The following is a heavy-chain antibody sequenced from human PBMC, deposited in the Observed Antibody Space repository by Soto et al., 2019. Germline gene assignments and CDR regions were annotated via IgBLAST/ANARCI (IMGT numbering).Heavy chain of an antibody. V-gene: IGHV4-34*01. CDR3: ARHLRIAAAGTLDYYYYYGMDV. Sequence: SETLSLTCAVYGGSFSGYYWSWIRQPPGKGLEWIGEINHSGSTNYNPSLKSRVTISVDTSKNQFSLKLSSVPAADTAVYYCARHLRIAAAGTLDYYYYYGMDVWGQGTTVTVSS. D-gene: IGHD6-13*01. CDR2: INHSGST. CDR1: GGSFSGYY. J-gene: IGHJ6*02.